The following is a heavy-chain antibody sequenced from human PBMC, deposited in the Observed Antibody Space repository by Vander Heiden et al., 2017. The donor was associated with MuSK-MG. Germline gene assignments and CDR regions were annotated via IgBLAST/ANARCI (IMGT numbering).Heavy chain of an antibody. J-gene: IGHJ4*02. CDR3: AREWGGGRYYNFWSGYLTH. CDR2: IYTSGST. V-gene: IGHV4-61*02. D-gene: IGHD3-3*01. CDR1: GGSISSGSYY. Sequence: QVQLQESGPGLVKPSQTLSLTCTVSGGSISSGSYYWSWIRQPAGKGLEWIGRIYTSGSTNYNPSLKSRVTISVDTSKNQFSLKLSSVTAADTAGYYWAREWGGGRYYNFWSGYLTHWGQGTLVTVSS.